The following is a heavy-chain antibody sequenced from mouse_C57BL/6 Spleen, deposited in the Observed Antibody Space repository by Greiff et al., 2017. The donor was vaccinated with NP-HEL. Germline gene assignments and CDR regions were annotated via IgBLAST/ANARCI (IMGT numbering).Heavy chain of an antibody. J-gene: IGHJ1*03. CDR3: ARGYGTFYWYFDV. Sequence: VQLKESGPGLVKPSQSLSLTCSVTGYSITSGYYWNWIRQFPGNKLEWMGYISYDGSNNYNPSLKNRISITRDTSKNQFFLKLNSVTTEDTATYYCARGYGTFYWYFDVWGTGTTVTVSS. D-gene: IGHD1-1*01. CDR2: ISYDGSN. CDR1: GYSITSGYY. V-gene: IGHV3-6*01.